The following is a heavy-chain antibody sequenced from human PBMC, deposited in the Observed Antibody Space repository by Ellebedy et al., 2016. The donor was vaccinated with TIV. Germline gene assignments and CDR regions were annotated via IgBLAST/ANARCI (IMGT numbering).Heavy chain of an antibody. CDR2: IKQDGSEK. J-gene: IGHJ2*01. D-gene: IGHD4-17*01. V-gene: IGHV3-7*03. Sequence: GGSLRLSCAASGFTFSSYAMSWVRQAPGKGLEWVANIKQDGSEKYYVDSVKGRFTISRDNAKNSLYLQMNSLRAEDTAVYYCARTVTNWYFDLWGRGTLVTVSS. CDR1: GFTFSSYA. CDR3: ARTVTNWYFDL.